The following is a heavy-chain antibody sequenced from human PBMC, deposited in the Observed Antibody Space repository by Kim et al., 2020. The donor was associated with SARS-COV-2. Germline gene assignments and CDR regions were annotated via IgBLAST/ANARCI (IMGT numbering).Heavy chain of an antibody. CDR2: ISAYNGNT. Sequence: ASVKVSCKASGYTFTSYGISWVRQAPGQGLEWMGWISAYNGNTNYAQKLQGRVTMTTDTSTSTAYMELRSLRSDDTAVYYCARDHPSGSGSYYSKANGMDVWGQGTTVTVSS. CDR1: GYTFTSYG. D-gene: IGHD3-10*01. J-gene: IGHJ6*02. CDR3: ARDHPSGSGSYYSKANGMDV. V-gene: IGHV1-18*01.